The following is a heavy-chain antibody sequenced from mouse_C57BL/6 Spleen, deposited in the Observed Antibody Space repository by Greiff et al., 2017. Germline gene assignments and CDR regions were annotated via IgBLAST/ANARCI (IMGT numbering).Heavy chain of an antibody. CDR2: IDPETGGT. J-gene: IGHJ3*01. CDR3: TRSSRDWFAY. CDR1: GYTFTDYE. V-gene: IGHV1-15*01. Sequence: QVQLQQSGAELVRPGASVTLSCKASGYTFTDYEMHWVKQTPVHGLEWIGAIDPETGGTAYNQKFKGKAILTADKSSSTAYMELRSLTSEDSAVYYCTRSSRDWFAYWGQGTLVTVSA.